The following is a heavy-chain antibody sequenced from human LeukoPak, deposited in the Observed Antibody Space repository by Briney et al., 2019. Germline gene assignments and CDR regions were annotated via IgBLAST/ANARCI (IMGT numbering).Heavy chain of an antibody. V-gene: IGHV3-48*03. CDR1: GFTFSSYE. Sequence: GGSLRLSCAASGFTFSSYEMNWVRQAPGKGLEWVSYISTSGSTKYYADSVKGRFTISRDNAKNTLYLQMNSLRAEDTAVYYCAKDHAVVDYRGQGTLVTVSS. CDR3: AKDHAVVDY. D-gene: IGHD2-15*01. J-gene: IGHJ4*02. CDR2: ISTSGSTK.